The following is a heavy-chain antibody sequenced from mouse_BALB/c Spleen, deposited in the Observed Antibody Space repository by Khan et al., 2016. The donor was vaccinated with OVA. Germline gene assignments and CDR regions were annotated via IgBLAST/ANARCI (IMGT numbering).Heavy chain of an antibody. CDR2: IDPANGNT. CDR1: GFNIKDTY. J-gene: IGHJ4*01. CDR3: ARDGNYFYAMDY. V-gene: IGHV14-3*02. D-gene: IGHD2-1*01. Sequence: VQLKQSGAELVKPGASVKLSCTASGFNIKDTYMHWVKQRPEQGLEWIGRIDPANGNTKYDPKFQGKATITADTSSNTAYLQLSSLTSEDTAVYYCARDGNYFYAMDYWGQGTSVTVSS.